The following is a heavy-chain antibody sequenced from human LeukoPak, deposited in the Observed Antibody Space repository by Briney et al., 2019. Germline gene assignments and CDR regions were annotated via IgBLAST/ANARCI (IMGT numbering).Heavy chain of an antibody. V-gene: IGHV3-43D*04. CDR3: AKDGANYYDSSGYYGPFDY. CDR1: GFTFDDYA. D-gene: IGHD3-22*01. CDR2: ISWDGGST. Sequence: PGGSLRLSCAASGFTFDDYAMHWVRQAPGKGLEWVFLISWDGGSTYYADSVKGRFTISRDNSKNSLYLQMNSLRAEDTALYYCAKDGANYYDSSGYYGPFDYWGQGTLVTVSS. J-gene: IGHJ4*02.